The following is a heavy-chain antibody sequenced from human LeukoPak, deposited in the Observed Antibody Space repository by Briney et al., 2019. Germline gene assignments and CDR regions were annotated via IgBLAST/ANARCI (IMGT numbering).Heavy chain of an antibody. V-gene: IGHV3-7*03. D-gene: IGHD4-11*01. CDR3: AKDNVDSNDYSRFDY. J-gene: IGHJ4*02. CDR1: GFSFNSDW. CDR2: IKHDESEK. Sequence: GGSLRLSCAASGFSFNSDWMDWVRQAPGKGLEWVANIKHDESEKNYLDSVKGRFTISRDNSKNTLYLQMNSLRAEDTAVYYCAKDNVDSNDYSRFDYWGQGTLVTVSS.